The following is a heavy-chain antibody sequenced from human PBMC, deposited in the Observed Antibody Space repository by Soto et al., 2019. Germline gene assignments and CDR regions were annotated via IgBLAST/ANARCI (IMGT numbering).Heavy chain of an antibody. CDR2: INHSGST. CDR3: ARGHGVTRH. J-gene: IGHJ4*02. D-gene: IGHD2-8*01. CDR1: GGSFSGCY. V-gene: IGHV4-34*01. Sequence: SETLSLTCAVYGGSFSGCYWSWIRQPPGKGLEWIGEINHSGSTNYNPSLKSRVTLSVDTSKNQFSLKLSSVTAADTAVYYCARGHGVTRHWGQGTLVTVSS.